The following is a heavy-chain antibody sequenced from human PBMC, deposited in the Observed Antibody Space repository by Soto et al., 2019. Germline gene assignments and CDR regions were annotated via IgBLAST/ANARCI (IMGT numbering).Heavy chain of an antibody. CDR2: IYDDGSA. D-gene: IGHD2-15*01. CDR3: AIDKYCSGGSCRKNWFDP. V-gene: IGHV4-59*01. CDR1: GGSISSSY. Sequence: SETLSLTCTVSGGSISSSYWSWIRQPPGKGLEWLAYIYDDGSANYNPPLKSRATISLDMSKNQFSLKLTSVTAADTAVYYCAIDKYCSGGSCRKNWFDPWGQGTLVTVSS. J-gene: IGHJ5*02.